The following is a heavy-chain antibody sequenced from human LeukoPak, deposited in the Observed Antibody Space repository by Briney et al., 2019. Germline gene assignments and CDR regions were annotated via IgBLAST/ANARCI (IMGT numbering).Heavy chain of an antibody. D-gene: IGHD5-18*01. CDR2: IYSGGST. CDR3: ARGPDTAMVPHYYYGMDV. J-gene: IGHJ6*02. V-gene: IGHV3-53*04. CDR1: GFSGCSNY. Sequence: GGSLSLSCAASGFSGCSNYMSWLRQAPGKGLEWVSVIYSGGSTYYADSVKGRFTISRHNPKNTLYLQMNSLRAEDTAVYYGARGPDTAMVPHYYYGMDVWGQGTTVTVSS.